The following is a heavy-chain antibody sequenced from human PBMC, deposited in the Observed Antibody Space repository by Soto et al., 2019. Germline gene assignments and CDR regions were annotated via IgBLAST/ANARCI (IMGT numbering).Heavy chain of an antibody. Sequence: QVQLQESGPGLVKPSETLSLTCTVSGGSISSYYWSWIRQPPGKVLEWIGYIYYSGSTNYNPSLKSGVTLSVDTSKNHFSLKLSSVTAADTAVYYCARGEGLAVAGTSYYYGMDVWGQGTTVTVSS. D-gene: IGHD6-19*01. J-gene: IGHJ6*02. CDR1: GGSISSYY. V-gene: IGHV4-59*01. CDR2: IYYSGST. CDR3: ARGEGLAVAGTSYYYGMDV.